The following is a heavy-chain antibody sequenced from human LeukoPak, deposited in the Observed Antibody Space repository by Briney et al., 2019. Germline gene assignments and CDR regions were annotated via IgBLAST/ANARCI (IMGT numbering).Heavy chain of an antibody. Sequence: GESLKISCKGSGYSFTSYWIGWVRQMPGKGLEWMGIIYPGDSDTRYSPSFQGQVTISADKSISTAYLQWSSLKASDTAMYYCARHGVEYCSSTSCYNLDYWGQGTLVTVSS. CDR1: GYSFTSYW. V-gene: IGHV5-51*01. J-gene: IGHJ4*02. CDR3: ARHGVEYCSSTSCYNLDY. D-gene: IGHD2-2*02. CDR2: IYPGDSDT.